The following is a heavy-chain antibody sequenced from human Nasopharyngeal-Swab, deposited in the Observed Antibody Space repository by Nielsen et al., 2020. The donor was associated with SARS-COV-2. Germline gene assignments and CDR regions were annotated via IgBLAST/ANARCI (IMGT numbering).Heavy chain of an antibody. CDR1: GFTFISYN. Sequence: GESLKISCAASGFTFISYNMNWVRQAPGKGLEWVPYISSSSTKYYADSVKGRFTISRDNAKNSLYLQMNSLRDEDTAVYYCAREMERSVPAAIAYYYYYNMDVWGQGTTVTVSS. V-gene: IGHV3-48*02. CDR2: ISSSSTK. D-gene: IGHD2-2*01. J-gene: IGHJ6*02. CDR3: AREMERSVPAAIAYYYYYNMDV.